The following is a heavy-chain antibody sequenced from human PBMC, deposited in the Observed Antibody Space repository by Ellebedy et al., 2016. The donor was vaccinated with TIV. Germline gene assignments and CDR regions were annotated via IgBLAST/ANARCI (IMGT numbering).Heavy chain of an antibody. J-gene: IGHJ6*03. V-gene: IGHV1-46*01. CDR1: GYTFTSYY. D-gene: IGHD4-23*01. CDR2: INPSGGST. Sequence: ASVKVSCXASGYTFTSYYMHWVRQAPGQGLEWMGIINPSGGSTSYAQKFQGRVTMTRDTSTSTVYMELSSLRSEDTAVYYCARDRYYGGNSDYYYYMDVWGKGTTVTVSS. CDR3: ARDRYYGGNSDYYYYMDV.